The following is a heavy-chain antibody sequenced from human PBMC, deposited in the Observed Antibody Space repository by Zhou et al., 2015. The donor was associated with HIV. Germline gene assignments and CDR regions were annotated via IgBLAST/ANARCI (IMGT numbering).Heavy chain of an antibody. J-gene: IGHJ3*01. D-gene: IGHD3-16*01. CDR2: IIPMFDIE. CDR3: ARSNMNYDYALDL. CDR1: GGTFSGFD. Sequence: QVQLVQSGTEVRKPGSSVKVSCKASGGTFSGFDISWVRQAPGQGLEWMGGIIPMFDIENQAQKFRGRVTITADKSTSTAYMELSSLRSEDAAVYYCARSNMNYDYALDLWGQGTKVIVS. V-gene: IGHV1-69*17.